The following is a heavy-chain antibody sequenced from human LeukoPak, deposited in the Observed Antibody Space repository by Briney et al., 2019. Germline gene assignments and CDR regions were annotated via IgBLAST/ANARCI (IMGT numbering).Heavy chain of an antibody. CDR3: ASHSSSYYYYYMDV. J-gene: IGHJ6*03. CDR1: GGTFSSYA. D-gene: IGHD3-22*01. Sequence: GASVKVSCKASGGTFSSYAISWVRQAPGQGLEWMGGIIPIFGTANYAQKFQGRVTITADKSTSTAYMELSSLRSEDTAVYYCASHSSSYYYYYMDVWGKGTTVTVSS. CDR2: IIPIFGTA. V-gene: IGHV1-69*06.